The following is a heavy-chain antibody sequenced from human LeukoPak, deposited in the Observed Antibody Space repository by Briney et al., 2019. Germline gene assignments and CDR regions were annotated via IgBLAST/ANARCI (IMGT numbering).Heavy chain of an antibody. CDR3: AKIGVSGQWYFDL. J-gene: IGHJ2*01. CDR2: ISSRGSLI. Sequence: GGSLSLSCITPESTFSSLPMTWVPQAPGRGLEWISSISSRGSLIYYADSLKGQFTVSSDNAKNSLYVQMNSLRAEDTALYYCAKIGVSGQWYFDLWGRGTLVTVSS. D-gene: IGHD5/OR15-5a*01. CDR1: ESTFSSLP. V-gene: IGHV3-21*01.